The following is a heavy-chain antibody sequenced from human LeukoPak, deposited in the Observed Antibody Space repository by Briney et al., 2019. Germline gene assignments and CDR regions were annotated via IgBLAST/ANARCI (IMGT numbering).Heavy chain of an antibody. CDR1: GGSISSSSYY. D-gene: IGHD5-12*01. Sequence: SETLSLTCTVSGGSISSSSYYWGWIRQPPGKGLEWIGSIYYSGSTYYNPPLKSRVTISVDTSKNQFSLKLSSVTAADTAVYYCARLRGDIVATQAWFDPWGQGTLVTVSS. V-gene: IGHV4-39*01. CDR3: ARLRGDIVATQAWFDP. CDR2: IYYSGST. J-gene: IGHJ5*02.